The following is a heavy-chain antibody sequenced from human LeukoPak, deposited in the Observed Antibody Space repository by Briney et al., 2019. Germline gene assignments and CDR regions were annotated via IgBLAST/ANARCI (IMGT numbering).Heavy chain of an antibody. Sequence: PSETLSLTCTVSGGSISSSSYYWGWIRQPPGKGLEWNGTIYYSGNTYYNPSLKSRVTISVDTSKNQFSLKLSSVTAADTAVYYCAAPGWRDLFDYWGQGTLVTVSS. CDR3: AAPGWRDLFDY. V-gene: IGHV4-39*01. J-gene: IGHJ4*02. CDR1: GGSISSSSYY. CDR2: IYYSGNT. D-gene: IGHD6-19*01.